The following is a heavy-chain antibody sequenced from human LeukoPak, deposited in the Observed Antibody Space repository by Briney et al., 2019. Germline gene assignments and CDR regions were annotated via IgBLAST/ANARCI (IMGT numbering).Heavy chain of an antibody. V-gene: IGHV3-23*01. CDR2: ISGNEYNR. CDR3: TKGPGGVGWAHPTMLWVVDS. Sequence: PGGSQRLSYVGSGLTLCRYSMMWVGQVPGKGLEWVASISGNEYNRKYADSVKGRFTISRDNAKTRLYMDMKSLSPDDPAVYYCTKGPGGVGWAHPTMLWVVDSWGQGTLVTVPS. D-gene: IGHD3-16*01. CDR1: GLTLCRYS. J-gene: IGHJ4*02.